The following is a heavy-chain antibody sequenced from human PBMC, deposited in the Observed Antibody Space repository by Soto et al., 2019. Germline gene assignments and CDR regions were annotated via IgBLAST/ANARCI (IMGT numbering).Heavy chain of an antibody. V-gene: IGHV3-30*18. CDR3: AKQPAAIVMDYYGMYV. CDR2: ISYDGSNK. J-gene: IGHJ6*02. Sequence: GGSLRLSCAASGFTFSSYGMHWVRQAPGKGLEWVAVISYDGSNKYYADSVKGRFTISRDNSKNTLYLQMNSLRAEDTAVYYCAKQPAAIVMDYYGMYVWGQGTTVTVSS. CDR1: GFTFSSYG. D-gene: IGHD2-2*01.